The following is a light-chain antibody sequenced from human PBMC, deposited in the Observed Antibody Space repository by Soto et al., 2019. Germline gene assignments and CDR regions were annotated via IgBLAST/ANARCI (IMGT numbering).Light chain of an antibody. CDR2: GAS. CDR3: QQYDNSPWT. Sequence: EIVLTQSPGTLSLSPGERATLSCRASQSVTRSYIAWYQQKPGQATRLLIYGASSRATGIPDRFSGSGSGTDFTLTISRLEPEDFAVYYCQQYDNSPWTFGQGTKVEIK. J-gene: IGKJ1*01. V-gene: IGKV3-20*01. CDR1: QSVTRSY.